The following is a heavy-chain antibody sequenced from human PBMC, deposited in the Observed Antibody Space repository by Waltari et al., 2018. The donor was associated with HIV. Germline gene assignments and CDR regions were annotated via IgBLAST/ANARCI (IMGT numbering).Heavy chain of an antibody. Sequence: EVQLVESGGGLVQPGGSLRLSCAAPGFTFSNCWMSWVRQAPGKGLEWLANIKQDGSEKYYVDSVKGRFTISRDNAKNSLYLQMNSLRAEDTAVYYCASPSIRAGMDVWGQGTTVTVSS. J-gene: IGHJ6*02. CDR1: GFTFSNCW. CDR3: ASPSIRAGMDV. CDR2: IKQDGSEK. D-gene: IGHD2-2*02. V-gene: IGHV3-7*01.